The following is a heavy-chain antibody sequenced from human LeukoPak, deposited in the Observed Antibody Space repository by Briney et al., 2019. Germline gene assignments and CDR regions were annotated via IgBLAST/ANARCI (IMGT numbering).Heavy chain of an antibody. CDR1: GGSISSHY. V-gene: IGHV4-59*11. CDR2: IYYSGST. CDR3: ARGEELEPPDYYMDV. J-gene: IGHJ6*03. D-gene: IGHD1-1*01. Sequence: SETLSPTCTVSGGSISSHYWSWIRQPPGKGLEWIGYIYYSGSTNYNPSLKSRVTISVDTSKNQFSLKLSSVTAADTAVYYCARGEELEPPDYYMDVWGKGTTVTVSS.